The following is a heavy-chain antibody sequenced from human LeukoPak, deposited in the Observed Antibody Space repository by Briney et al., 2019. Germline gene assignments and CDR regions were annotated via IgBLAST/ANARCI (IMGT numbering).Heavy chain of an antibody. V-gene: IGHV1-2*02. Sequence: ASVKVSCKASGYTFTSYGISWVRQAPGQGLEWMGWINPNSGGTNYAQKFQGRVTMTRDTSISTAYMELSRLRSDDTAVYYCARVASSWYRAQYNWFDPWGQGTLVTVSS. CDR3: ARVASSWYRAQYNWFDP. D-gene: IGHD6-13*01. CDR2: INPNSGGT. CDR1: GYTFTSYG. J-gene: IGHJ5*02.